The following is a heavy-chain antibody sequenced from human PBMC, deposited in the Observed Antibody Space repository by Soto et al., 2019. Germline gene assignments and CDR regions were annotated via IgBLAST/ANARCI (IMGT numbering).Heavy chain of an antibody. CDR2: IYYSGNT. J-gene: IGHJ6*02. CDR1: GGSIRSGGYY. V-gene: IGHV4-31*03. CDR3: ERDRLMATAGTARHYFCSDV. Sequence: PSETLSLTCPVSGGSIRSGGYYWSWVRQNPRRGLEWIGNIYYSGNTYYNPSLKSRLTISVDTSKNQFSLNLSSVTAADTAVYYCERDRLMATAGTARHYFCSDVWGQGTTVTVSS. D-gene: IGHD5-18*01.